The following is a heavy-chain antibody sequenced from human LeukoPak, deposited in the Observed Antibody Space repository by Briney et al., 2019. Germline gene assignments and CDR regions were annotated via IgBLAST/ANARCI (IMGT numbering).Heavy chain of an antibody. Sequence: GGSLRLSRAASGFTFSSYEMNWVRQAPGKGLEWVSYISSSGSTIYYADSVKGRFTISRDNAKNSLYLQMNSLRAEDTAVYYCARDPLMRSAAFDIWGQGTMVTVSS. D-gene: IGHD3-16*01. CDR3: ARDPLMRSAAFDI. CDR1: GFTFSSYE. V-gene: IGHV3-48*03. CDR2: ISSSGSTI. J-gene: IGHJ3*02.